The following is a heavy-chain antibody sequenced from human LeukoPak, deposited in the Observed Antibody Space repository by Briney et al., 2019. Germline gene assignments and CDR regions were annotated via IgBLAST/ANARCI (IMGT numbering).Heavy chain of an antibody. CDR1: GYTFTSYY. Sequence: ASVKVSCKASGYTFTSYYMHWVRQAPGQGLEWMGIINPSGGSTSYAQKFQGRITMTRDTSTSTVYMELSSLRSEDTAVYYCARAPSDYYYYYYMDVWGKGTTVTISS. CDR3: ARAPSDYYYYYYMDV. CDR2: INPSGGST. J-gene: IGHJ6*03. V-gene: IGHV1-46*01.